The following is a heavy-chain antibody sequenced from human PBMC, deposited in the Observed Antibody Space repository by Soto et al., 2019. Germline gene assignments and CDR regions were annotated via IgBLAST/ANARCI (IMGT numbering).Heavy chain of an antibody. J-gene: IGHJ6*02. D-gene: IGHD3-3*01. CDR2: ISGSGGST. CDR3: ATDSPRYYDFWSGGYYGMDV. V-gene: IGHV3-23*01. CDR1: GFTFSSYA. Sequence: LRLSCAASGFTFSSYAMSWVRQAPGKGLEWVSAISGSGGSTYYADSVKGRFTISRDNSKNTLYLQMNSLRAEDTAVYYCATDSPRYYDFWSGGYYGMDVWGQGTTVTAP.